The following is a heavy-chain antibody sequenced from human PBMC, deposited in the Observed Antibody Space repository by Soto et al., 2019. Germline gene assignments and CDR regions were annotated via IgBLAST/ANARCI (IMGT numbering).Heavy chain of an antibody. V-gene: IGHV4-39*01. J-gene: IGHJ4*02. CDR3: ARHRHTAMANFDY. D-gene: IGHD5-18*01. Sequence: PSETLSLTCTVSGGSISSSSYYWGWIRQPPGKGLEWIGSIYYSGSTYYNPSLKSRVTISVDTSKNQFSLKLSSVTAADTAVYYCARHRHTAMANFDYWGQGTLVTVSS. CDR1: GGSISSSSYY. CDR2: IYYSGST.